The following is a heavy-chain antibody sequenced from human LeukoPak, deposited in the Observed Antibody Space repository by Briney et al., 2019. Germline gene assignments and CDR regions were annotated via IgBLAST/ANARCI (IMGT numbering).Heavy chain of an antibody. V-gene: IGHV4-30-2*01. D-gene: IGHD2-8*01. CDR3: VRDRSPVSHDAFDI. CDR1: GGSISSGGYS. J-gene: IGHJ3*02. CDR2: TYHSGST. Sequence: SETLSLTCAVSGGSISSGGYSCSWIRQPPGKGLDWIGYTYHSGSTYYNPSLKSRVIISVDRSKNQFSLKLSSVTAADTAVYYCVRDRSPVSHDAFDIWGQGTLVTVSS.